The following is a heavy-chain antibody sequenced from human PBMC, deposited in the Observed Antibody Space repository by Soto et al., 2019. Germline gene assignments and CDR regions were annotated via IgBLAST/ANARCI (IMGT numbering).Heavy chain of an antibody. D-gene: IGHD6-19*01. J-gene: IGHJ6*02. Sequence: EVQLLESGGGLVQPGGSLRLSCAASGFIFRSHAISWDRQAPGKGLEWISTISGNGENTYYADSVKGQLTISRDNSKNTVYLQMNNLRVEDTAVYYCAKDRLYSSLWFPHPLYGMDVWGQGATVTVSS. CDR2: ISGNGENT. V-gene: IGHV3-23*01. CDR1: GFIFRSHA. CDR3: AKDRLYSSLWFPHPLYGMDV.